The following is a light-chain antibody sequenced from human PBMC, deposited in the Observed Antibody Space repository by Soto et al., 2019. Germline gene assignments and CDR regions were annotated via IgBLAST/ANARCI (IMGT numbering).Light chain of an antibody. Sequence: IVMTQSPGTLSVSPGERVTLSCRASQSVSSNLAWYQQRPGQAPRPLIDSVSSRDTDIPSRFSGGGSGTEFTLTITSLQTEDFGVYYCQQYNVWPQTLGHWTKVEIK. CDR1: QSVSSN. V-gene: IGKV3-15*01. CDR3: QQYNVWPQT. CDR2: SVS. J-gene: IGKJ1*01.